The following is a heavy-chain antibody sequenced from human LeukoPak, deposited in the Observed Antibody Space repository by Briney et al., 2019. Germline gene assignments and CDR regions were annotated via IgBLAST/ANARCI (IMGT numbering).Heavy chain of an antibody. CDR2: ISGSGGST. J-gene: IGHJ3*02. V-gene: IGHV3-23*01. CDR3: ARSGGYCSSTSCLGAFDI. CDR1: GFTFSSYA. D-gene: IGHD2-2*01. Sequence: GGSLRLSCAASGFTFSSYAMSWVRQAPGKGLEWVSAISGSGGSTYYADSVKGRFTISRDNSKNTLYLQMNSLRAEDTAVYYCARSGGYCSSTSCLGAFDIWGQGTMVTVSS.